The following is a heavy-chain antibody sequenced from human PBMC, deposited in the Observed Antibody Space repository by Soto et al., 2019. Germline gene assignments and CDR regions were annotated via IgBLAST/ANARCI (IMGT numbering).Heavy chain of an antibody. V-gene: IGHV4-39*01. J-gene: IGHJ6*02. CDR2: IYYSGST. D-gene: IGHD6-13*01. CDR1: GGSISSSSYY. Sequence: SETLSLTCTVSGGSISSSSYYWGGIRQPPGKGLEWIGSIYYSGSTYYNPSLKSRVTISVDTSKNQFSLKLSSVTAADTAVYYCARLKQQLVRRYYYSGMHVSGQGTTVT. CDR3: ARLKQQLVRRYYYSGMHV.